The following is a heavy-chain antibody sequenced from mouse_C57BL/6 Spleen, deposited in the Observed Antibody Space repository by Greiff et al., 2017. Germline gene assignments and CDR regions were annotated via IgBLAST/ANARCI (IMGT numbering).Heavy chain of an antibody. Sequence: QVQLQQPGAELVKPGASVKLSCKASGYTFTSYWMHWVRQRPGQGLEWIGMIHPNGGSTNYNDKFKGKATLTVDKSSSTAYMQLSRLTSEDSAVYSCARRYYYGMDYWGQGTTVTVSS. CDR2: IHPNGGST. J-gene: IGHJ4*01. CDR1: GYTFTSYW. CDR3: ARRYYYGMDY. V-gene: IGHV1-64*01.